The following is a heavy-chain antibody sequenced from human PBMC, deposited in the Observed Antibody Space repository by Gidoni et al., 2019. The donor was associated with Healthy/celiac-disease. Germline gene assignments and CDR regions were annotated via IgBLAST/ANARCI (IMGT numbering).Heavy chain of an antibody. Sequence: EVQLVESGGGLVQPGGSLRLASAASGFPFSGSAMPWVRQASGKGLEWVGRIISKANSYATASAATVQARFTISRHDSKNTAYLQMNSLKTEDTAVYYFTTGYYFRGQGTLVTVPS. CDR1: GFPFSGSA. CDR3: TTGYYF. J-gene: IGHJ4*02. CDR2: IISKANSYAT. V-gene: IGHV3-73*02. D-gene: IGHD3-22*01.